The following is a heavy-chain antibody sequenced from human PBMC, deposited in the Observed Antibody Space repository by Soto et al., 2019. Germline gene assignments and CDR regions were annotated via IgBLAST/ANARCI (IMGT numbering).Heavy chain of an antibody. Sequence: PGGSLRLSCAASGFTFSTYCMHWVRHTPGTGLVWVSRTCRYGRELYYADSVKGRFTISRDDANNTLYLQMDSLRVEDTGIYYCVRGTTAWRGMDYWGQGALVTVSS. CDR3: VRGTTAWRGMDY. J-gene: IGHJ4*02. V-gene: IGHV3-74*01. D-gene: IGHD1-1*01. CDR2: TCRYGREL. CDR1: GFTFSTYC.